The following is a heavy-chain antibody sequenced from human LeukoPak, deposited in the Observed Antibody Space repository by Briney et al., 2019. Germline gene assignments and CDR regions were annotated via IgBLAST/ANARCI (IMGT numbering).Heavy chain of an antibody. D-gene: IGHD2-15*01. Sequence: SETLSLTCTVSGYSISSGYYWSWIRQPPGKGLEWIGEINHSGSTNYNPSLKSRVTISVDTSKNQFSLKLSSVTAADTAVYYCARTYCSGGSCYFRRYYFDYWGQGTLVTVSS. CDR3: ARTYCSGGSCYFRRYYFDY. CDR2: INHSGST. CDR1: GYSISSGYY. V-gene: IGHV4-38-2*02. J-gene: IGHJ4*02.